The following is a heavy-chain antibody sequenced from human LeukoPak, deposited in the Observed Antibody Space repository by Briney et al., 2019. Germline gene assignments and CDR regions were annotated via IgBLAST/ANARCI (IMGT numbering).Heavy chain of an antibody. CDR3: ARAALDFWSGYYPLFDYMDV. CDR1: GYTFTSYG. CDR2: ISAYNGNT. J-gene: IGHJ6*03. V-gene: IGHV1-18*01. Sequence: ASVKVSCKASGYTFTSYGISWVRQAPGQGLEWMGWISAYNGNTNYAQKLQGRVTMTTDTSTSTAYMELRSLRSDDTAVYYCARAALDFWSGYYPLFDYMDVWGKGTTVTVSS. D-gene: IGHD3-3*01.